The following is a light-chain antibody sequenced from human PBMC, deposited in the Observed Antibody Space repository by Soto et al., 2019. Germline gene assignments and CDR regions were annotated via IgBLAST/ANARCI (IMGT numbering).Light chain of an antibody. J-gene: IGKJ1*01. CDR3: QQYNNWPWT. CDR2: GAS. V-gene: IGKV3-15*01. CDR1: QSVSSN. Sequence: EIAMTKSPATLSLSPGEIATLSCRASQSVSSNLAWYQQKPGQAPRLLIYGASTRATGIPARFSGSGSGTEFTLTISSLQSEDFAVYYCQQYNNWPWTFGQGTKVDIK.